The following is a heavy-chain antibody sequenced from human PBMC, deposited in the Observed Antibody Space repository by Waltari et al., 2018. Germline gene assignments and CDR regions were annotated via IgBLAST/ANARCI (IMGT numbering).Heavy chain of an antibody. Sequence: QVQLVESGGGVVQPGRSLRLSCVASVFTLSSYAMHWVRQAPGKGLEWVALISSDGNNKYFTDSVQGRFTISRDNSKNTLYLQMNSLRADDTALYYCAREDGGTVTDAFDLWGQGTMVTVSS. J-gene: IGHJ3*01. V-gene: IGHV3-30*10. CDR1: VFTLSSYA. CDR3: AREDGGTVTDAFDL. D-gene: IGHD3-10*01. CDR2: ISSDGNNK.